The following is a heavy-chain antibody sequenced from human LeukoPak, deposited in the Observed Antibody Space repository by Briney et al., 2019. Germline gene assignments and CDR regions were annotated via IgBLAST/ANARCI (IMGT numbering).Heavy chain of an antibody. J-gene: IGHJ4*02. Sequence: PGGSLRLSCAASGFTFTSYAMSWVRQAPGKGLEWVSGISSSGAITYYADSVKGRFTISRDNSKNTLYLQMNSLRAEDTAVYYCAKDYRAIMSHFDYWGQGTLVTVSS. CDR2: ISSSGAIT. CDR1: GFTFTSYA. CDR3: AKDYRAIMSHFDY. V-gene: IGHV3-23*01. D-gene: IGHD1-26*01.